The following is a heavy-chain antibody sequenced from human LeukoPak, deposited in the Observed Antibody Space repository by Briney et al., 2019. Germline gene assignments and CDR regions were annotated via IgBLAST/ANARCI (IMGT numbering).Heavy chain of an antibody. CDR2: IKQDGSER. J-gene: IGHJ4*02. CDR3: ARGSYYFDY. V-gene: IGHV3-7*04. Sequence: AGGSLRLSCAASGFTFSSYWMTWVRQAPGKGLEWVANIKQDGSERYYVDSVKGRFTLSRDNAENSLYLQMNSLRVEDTAVYYCARGSYYFDYWGQGTLVTVSS. D-gene: IGHD2-21*01. CDR1: GFTFSSYW.